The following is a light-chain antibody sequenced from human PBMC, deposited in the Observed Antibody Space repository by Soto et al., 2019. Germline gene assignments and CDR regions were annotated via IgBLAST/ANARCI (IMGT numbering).Light chain of an antibody. CDR1: SSDVGGYTY. J-gene: IGLJ1*01. Sequence: QSALTQPASVSGSPGQSITISCTGTSSDVGGYTYVSWYQQHPGKAPKLMIYEVSNRTSGVSTRFSGSKSGNTASLTISGLQAEDEADYYCSSYTSSSTPYVFGTGTKLTVL. CDR2: EVS. V-gene: IGLV2-14*01. CDR3: SSYTSSSTPYV.